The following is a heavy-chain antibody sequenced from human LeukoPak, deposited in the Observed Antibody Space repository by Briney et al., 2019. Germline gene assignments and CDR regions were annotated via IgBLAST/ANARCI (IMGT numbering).Heavy chain of an antibody. CDR2: IYYSGST. CDR3: ARHATDSSGYSYYYYYGIDV. Sequence: SETLSLPCTVSGASISSSSYYWGWIRQSPGKGLEWIGSIYYSGSTYYNPSLKSRVTISVDTSKNQFSLKLSSVIAADPAVYYCARHATDSSGYSYYYYYGIDVWGQGTTVTVSS. J-gene: IGHJ6*02. V-gene: IGHV4-39*01. D-gene: IGHD3-22*01. CDR1: GASISSSSYY.